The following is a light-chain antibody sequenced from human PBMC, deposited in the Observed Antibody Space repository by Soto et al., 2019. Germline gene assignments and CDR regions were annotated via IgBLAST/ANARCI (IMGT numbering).Light chain of an antibody. CDR3: QQRSKWPLS. J-gene: IGKJ4*01. V-gene: IGKV3-11*01. Sequence: EIVLTQSPATLSLSPGERATLSCRASQSVSSYLAWYQQKPGQAPRLLIYDASNRATGIPARFSGGGSGTDFTRTISSLEPEDFAVDYCQQRSKWPLSFGGGTKVEIK. CDR2: DAS. CDR1: QSVSSY.